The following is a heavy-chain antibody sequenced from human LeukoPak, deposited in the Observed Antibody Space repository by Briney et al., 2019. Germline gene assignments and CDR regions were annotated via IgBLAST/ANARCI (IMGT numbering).Heavy chain of an antibody. CDR2: IRYDGSNK. CDR1: GFTFSSYG. V-gene: IGHV3-30*02. J-gene: IGHJ4*02. D-gene: IGHD3-3*01. Sequence: PGGSLRLSCAASGFTFSSYGMHWVRQAPGKGLEWVAFIRYDGSNKNYADSVKGRFTISRDNSKNTLYLQMNSLRAEDTAVYYCANLPLNSYDFWSGYLDGFDYFDYWGQGTLVTVSS. CDR3: ANLPLNSYDFWSGYLDGFDYFDY.